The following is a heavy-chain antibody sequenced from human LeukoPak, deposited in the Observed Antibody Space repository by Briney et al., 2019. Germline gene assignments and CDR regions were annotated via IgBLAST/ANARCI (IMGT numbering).Heavy chain of an antibody. CDR2: IYYTGSS. Sequence: PSETLSLTCTVSSASMSTYYWSWIRQSPGRGLEWIGCIYYTGSSIYNPSLKSRVTMSVDTSKNQFSLKLTSVTAADPAVYYCARENNRAPDYWGQGTLVTVSS. V-gene: IGHV4-59*01. J-gene: IGHJ4*02. D-gene: IGHD1/OR15-1a*01. CDR3: ARENNRAPDY. CDR1: SASMSTYY.